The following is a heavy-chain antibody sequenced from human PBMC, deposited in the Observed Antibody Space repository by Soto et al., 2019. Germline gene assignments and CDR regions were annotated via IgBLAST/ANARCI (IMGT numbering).Heavy chain of an antibody. Sequence: YGGRRVSKETGKGLEWVAVISYDGSNKYYADSVKGRFTISRDNSKNTLYLQMNSLRAEDTAVYYCAKASHIVVVVAATRTFDYWGQGTLVTVSS. J-gene: IGHJ4*02. CDR1: YG. CDR3: AKASHIVVVVAATRTFDY. V-gene: IGHV3-30*18. CDR2: ISYDGSNK. D-gene: IGHD2-15*01.